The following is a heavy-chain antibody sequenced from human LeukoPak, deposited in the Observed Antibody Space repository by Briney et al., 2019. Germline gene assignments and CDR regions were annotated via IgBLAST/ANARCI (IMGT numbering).Heavy chain of an antibody. CDR2: ISGSGRST. CDR3: AKGRYDSSGYYLGF. V-gene: IGHV3-23*01. D-gene: IGHD3-22*01. J-gene: IGHJ4*02. Sequence: PGGSLRLSCAASKFIFSSYAMSWVRQAPGKWLEWVSGISGSGRSTYYADSVKGRFTISRDNSNNTLYLQMNSLRAEDTAVYYCAKGRYDSSGYYLGFWGQGTLGTVSS. CDR1: KFIFSSYA.